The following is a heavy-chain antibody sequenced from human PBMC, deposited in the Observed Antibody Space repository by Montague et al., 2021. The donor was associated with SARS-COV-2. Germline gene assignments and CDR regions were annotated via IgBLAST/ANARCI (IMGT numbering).Heavy chain of an antibody. CDR1: GFTVSTAV. D-gene: IGHD2-15*01. Sequence: YLRLSCAASGFTVSTAVVSWVRQAPGKGLEWVSTINGGGGSTYYADSMRGRFTISRDNSENTLYLQMSSLRAEDTAIYYCAKGRGTSCSDYWGQGTLVTVSS. V-gene: IGHV3-23*01. J-gene: IGHJ4*02. CDR3: AKGRGTSCSDY. CDR2: INGGGGST.